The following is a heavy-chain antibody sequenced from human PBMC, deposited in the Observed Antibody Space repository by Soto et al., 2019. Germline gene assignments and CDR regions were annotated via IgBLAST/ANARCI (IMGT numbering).Heavy chain of an antibody. V-gene: IGHV4-34*01. CDR3: ARSRGRRAYYYYDSSGYYRYYYGMDV. CDR1: GGSFSGSY. CDR2: TNQSGST. D-gene: IGHD3-22*01. J-gene: IGHJ6*02. Sequence: ETLSLTCTVYGGSFSGSYWSGIRQPPGKGLEWIGVTNQSGSTNYNPSLKSRVTISVDTSKNQFSLKLSSVTAADTDVYYCARSRGRRAYYYYDSSGYYRYYYGMDVWGQGTKVTVSS.